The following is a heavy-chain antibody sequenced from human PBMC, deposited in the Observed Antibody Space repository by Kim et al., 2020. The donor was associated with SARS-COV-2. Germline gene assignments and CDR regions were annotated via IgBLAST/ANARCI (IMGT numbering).Heavy chain of an antibody. Sequence: SETLSLTCTVSGGSISSSSYYWGWIRQPPGKGLEWLGSIYYSGSTYYNPSLKSRVTISVATSKNQFSLKPSSVTAADTAVYYFARHGQWKLLSNGDYWGQGTLFTLSS. CDR3: ARHGQWKLLSNGDY. D-gene: IGHD1-26*01. CDR1: GGSISSSSYY. J-gene: IGHJ4*02. CDR2: IYYSGST. V-gene: IGHV4-39*01.